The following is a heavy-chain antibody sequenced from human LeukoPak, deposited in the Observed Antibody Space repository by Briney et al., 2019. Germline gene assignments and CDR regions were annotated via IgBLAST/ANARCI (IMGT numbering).Heavy chain of an antibody. CDR1: GESISSSSDY. Sequence: SETLSLTCTVSGESISSSSDYWGWVRQPPGKVLEWIGSIYYSGSTYYNPSLRSRVTISLDTSKNQFSLKLNSVTAADTAVYYCARLNGGSWGQGTPVTVSS. CDR2: IYYSGST. V-gene: IGHV4-39*07. J-gene: IGHJ4*02. D-gene: IGHD4-23*01. CDR3: ARLNGGS.